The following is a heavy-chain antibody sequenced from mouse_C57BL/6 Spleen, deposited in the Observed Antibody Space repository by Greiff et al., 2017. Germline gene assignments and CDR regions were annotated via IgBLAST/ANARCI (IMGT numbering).Heavy chain of an antibody. V-gene: IGHV14-2*01. CDR2: IDPEDGDT. J-gene: IGHJ3*01. D-gene: IGHD1-1*01. CDR3: ARGYYGSSPFDY. Sequence: EVQLVQSGAELVKPGASVKLSCTASGFTFTGYYMHWVKQRPEQGLEWIGRIDPEDGDTNYAPKFQGKATITADTSSNTAYLQLSSLTSEATAVYCWARGYYGSSPFDYWGQGTLVTVSA. CDR1: GFTFTGYY.